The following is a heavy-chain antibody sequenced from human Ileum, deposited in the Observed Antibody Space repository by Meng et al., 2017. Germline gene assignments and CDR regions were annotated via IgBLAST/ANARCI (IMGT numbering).Heavy chain of an antibody. CDR1: GGSIESNNW. CDR2: VYHSGST. Sequence: HVQLHGSGPGLLQPSATLFLTCAVSGGSIESNNWWTWIRQPPGQGLEWIGEVYHSGSTHYNPSLQSRVTISIDNSKNRFSLSLNSVTAADTAIYYCARADYVRYFDLWGRGTLVTVSS. CDR3: ARADYVRYFDL. D-gene: IGHD3-10*02. V-gene: IGHV4-4*02. J-gene: IGHJ2*01.